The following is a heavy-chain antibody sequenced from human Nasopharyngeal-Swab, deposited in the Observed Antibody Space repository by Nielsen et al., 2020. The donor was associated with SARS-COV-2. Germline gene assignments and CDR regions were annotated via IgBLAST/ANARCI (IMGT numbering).Heavy chain of an antibody. J-gene: IGHJ4*02. Sequence: GSLRLSCAVYGGSFSGYYWSWIRQPPGKGLEWIGEINHSGSTNYNPSLKSRVTISVDTSKNQFSLKLSSVAAADTAVYYCARSESPDDFWSGYYGGLVLDYWGQGTLVTVSS. D-gene: IGHD3-3*01. CDR3: ARSESPDDFWSGYYGGLVLDY. CDR1: GGSFSGYY. V-gene: IGHV4-34*01. CDR2: INHSGST.